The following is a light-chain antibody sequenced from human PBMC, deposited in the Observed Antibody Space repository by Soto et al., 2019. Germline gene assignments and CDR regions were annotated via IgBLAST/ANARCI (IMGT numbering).Light chain of an antibody. CDR2: EVR. Sequence: QSALTQPASVSGSPGQSITISCTGTSSDVGGYNYVPWYQQHPGKAPKLLIFEVRLRPSGVSDRFSGSKSGNTAALAISGLQADDEADYYCSSYTSSSTLVFGTGTKLTVL. CDR1: SSDVGGYNY. J-gene: IGLJ1*01. CDR3: SSYTSSSTLV. V-gene: IGLV2-14*01.